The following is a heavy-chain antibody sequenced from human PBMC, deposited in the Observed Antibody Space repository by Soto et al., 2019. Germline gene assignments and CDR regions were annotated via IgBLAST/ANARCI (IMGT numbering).Heavy chain of an antibody. CDR1: EDRCIRWW. CDR3: ARLSTVTYQYYYAMDV. D-gene: IGHD4-4*01. V-gene: IGHV5-51*01. J-gene: IGHJ6*02. CDR2: IFPGDSDT. Sequence: PGQSLKISRQASEDRCIRWWIGLVRQMPGKGLEWMGIIFPGDSDTTYSPSFQGQVTISVDKSISTAYLQWSSLKASDTAMYYCARLSTVTYQYYYAMDVWGQGTTVTVSS.